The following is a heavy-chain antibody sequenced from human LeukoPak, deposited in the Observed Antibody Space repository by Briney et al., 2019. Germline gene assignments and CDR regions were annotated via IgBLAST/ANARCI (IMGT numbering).Heavy chain of an antibody. CDR2: IYYSGST. J-gene: IGHJ5*02. CDR1: GGSISSSSYY. D-gene: IGHD5-12*01. V-gene: IGHV4-39*01. Sequence: SETLSLTCTVSGGSISSSSYYWGWIRQPPGKGLEWIGSIYYSGSTYYNPSFKSRVTISVDTSKNQFSLKLSSVTAADTAVYYCARRAAAAWLHYVFDPWGQGTLVTVSS. CDR3: ARRAAAAWLHYVFDP.